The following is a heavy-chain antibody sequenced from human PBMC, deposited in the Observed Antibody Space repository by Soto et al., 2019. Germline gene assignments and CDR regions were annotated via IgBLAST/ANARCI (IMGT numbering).Heavy chain of an antibody. V-gene: IGHV3-30-3*01. CDR2: ISYDGSNK. CDR3: ARVSGYQRASPIDY. CDR1: GFTFSSYA. J-gene: IGHJ4*02. D-gene: IGHD2-2*01. Sequence: QVQLVESGGGVVQPGRSLRLSCAASGFTFSSYAMHWVRQAPGKGLEWVAVISYDGSNKHYADSVKGRFTISRDNSKNTLYLQMNSLRAEDTAVYYCARVSGYQRASPIDYWGQGTLVTVSS.